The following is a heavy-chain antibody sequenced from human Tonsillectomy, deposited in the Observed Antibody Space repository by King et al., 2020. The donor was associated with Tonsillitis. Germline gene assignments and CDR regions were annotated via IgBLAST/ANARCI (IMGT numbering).Heavy chain of an antibody. CDR3: AKDRDGSGNYYGSLDY. CDR1: GFIFSSYG. D-gene: IGHD3-10*01. Sequence: VQLVESGGGVVQPGRSLRLSCAASGFIFSSYGMHWVRQAPGKGLEWGAVISYDGSEKYYEDSVKGRFTISIDNSKNTLYLQMNSLRAEDTAVYYCAKDRDGSGNYYGSLDYWGQGTLVTVSS. J-gene: IGHJ4*02. V-gene: IGHV3-30*18. CDR2: ISYDGSEK.